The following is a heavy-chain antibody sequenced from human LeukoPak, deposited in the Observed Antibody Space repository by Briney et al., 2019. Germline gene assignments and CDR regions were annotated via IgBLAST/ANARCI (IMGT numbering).Heavy chain of an antibody. CDR2: INRSGST. CDR1: GGSLSGYY. V-gene: IGHV4-34*01. Sequence: SETLSLTCAVYGGSLSGYYWSWIRQAPGKGLEWIGEINHKGLEWIGEINRSGSTNYNPSLKSRVAISGDTSKNWFSLRLTSVTAADTAVYYCARVGSSGYLDYWGQGTLVTVSS. D-gene: IGHD3-22*01. J-gene: IGHJ4*02. CDR3: ARVGSSGYLDY.